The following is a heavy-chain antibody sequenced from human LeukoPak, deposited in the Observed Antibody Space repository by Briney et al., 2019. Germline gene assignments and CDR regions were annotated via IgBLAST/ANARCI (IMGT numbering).Heavy chain of an antibody. CDR3: ARYSLSSGWFNDY. D-gene: IGHD6-19*01. CDR1: GFTFSSYG. CDR2: IRYDGSNK. J-gene: IGHJ4*02. Sequence: GGSLRLSCAASGFTFSSYGIHWVRQAPGKGLEWVAFIRYDGSNKYYTDSVKGRFTISRDNSKNTLYLQMNSLRAEDTAVYYCARYSLSSGWFNDYWGQGTLVTVSS. V-gene: IGHV3-30*02.